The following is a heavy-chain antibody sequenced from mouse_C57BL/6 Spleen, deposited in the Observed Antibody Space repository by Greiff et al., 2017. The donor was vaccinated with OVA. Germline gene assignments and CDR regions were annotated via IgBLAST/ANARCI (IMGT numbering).Heavy chain of an antibody. J-gene: IGHJ2*01. V-gene: IGHV5-9*01. Sequence: EVMLVESGGGLVKPGGSLKLSCAASGFTFSSYTMSWVRQTPEKRLEWVATISGGGGNTYYPDSVKGRFTISRDNAKNTLYLQMSSLRSEDTALYYCARQRGGYPYFDYWGQGTTLTVSS. CDR3: ARQRGGYPYFDY. CDR2: ISGGGGNT. D-gene: IGHD2-2*01. CDR1: GFTFSSYT.